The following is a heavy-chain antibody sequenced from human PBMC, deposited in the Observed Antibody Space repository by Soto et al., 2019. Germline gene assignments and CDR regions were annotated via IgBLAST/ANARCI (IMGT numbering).Heavy chain of an antibody. J-gene: IGHJ5*02. CDR3: ARGRIAALLNWFDP. V-gene: IGHV4-34*01. CDR2: INHSGST. Sequence: SETLSLTCAFYVGSFIGYYWSWIRQPPGKGLERIGEINHSGSTNYNPSLKSRVTISVDTSKNQFSLKLSSVTAADTAVYYCARGRIAALLNWFDPWGQGTLVTVSS. CDR1: VGSFIGYY. D-gene: IGHD6-6*01.